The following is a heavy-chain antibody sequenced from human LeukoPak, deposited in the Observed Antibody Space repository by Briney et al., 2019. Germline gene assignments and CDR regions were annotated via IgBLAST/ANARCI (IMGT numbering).Heavy chain of an antibody. Sequence: PSETLSLTCTVSGGSISSYYWSWIRQPPGKGLEWIGYIYYSGSTNYNPSLKSRVTISVDTSKNQFSLKLNSVTAADTAVYYCARMPYDSSGYYKHWGQGTLVTVSS. CDR2: IYYSGST. D-gene: IGHD3-22*01. CDR3: ARMPYDSSGYYKH. CDR1: GGSISSYY. J-gene: IGHJ1*01. V-gene: IGHV4-59*01.